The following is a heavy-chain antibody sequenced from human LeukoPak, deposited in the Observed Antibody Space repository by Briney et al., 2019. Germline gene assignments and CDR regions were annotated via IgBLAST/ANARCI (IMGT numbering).Heavy chain of an antibody. V-gene: IGHV1-24*01. J-gene: IGHJ4*02. Sequence: ASVKVSCKASGYTFTSYSISWVRQAPGKGLEWMGGFDPEDGETIYAQKFQGRVTMTEDTSTDTAYMELSSLRSEDTAVYYCVTGKWLLSPPDYWGQGTLVTVSS. CDR3: VTGKWLLSPPDY. CDR1: GYTFTSYS. CDR2: FDPEDGET. D-gene: IGHD5-12*01.